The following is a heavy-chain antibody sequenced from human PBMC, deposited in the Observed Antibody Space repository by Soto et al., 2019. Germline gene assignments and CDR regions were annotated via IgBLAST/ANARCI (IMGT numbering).Heavy chain of an antibody. V-gene: IGHV3-23*01. CDR2: ISGSGGST. Sequence: GGSLRLSCAASGFTFSSYAMSWVRQAPGKGLEWVSAISGSGGSTYYADSVKGRFTISRDNSKNTLYLQMNSLRAEDTAVYYCAKDLGAVAGYYYYYGMDVWGQGTTVTVSS. D-gene: IGHD6-19*01. CDR3: AKDLGAVAGYYYYYGMDV. CDR1: GFTFSSYA. J-gene: IGHJ6*02.